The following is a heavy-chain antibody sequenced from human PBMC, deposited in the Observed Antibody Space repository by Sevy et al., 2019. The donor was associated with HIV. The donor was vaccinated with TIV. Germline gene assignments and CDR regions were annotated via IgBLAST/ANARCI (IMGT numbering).Heavy chain of an antibody. J-gene: IGHJ4*02. V-gene: IGHV3-23*01. CDR1: GFTFTRYT. CDR2: FCFGDGKM. Sequence: GGSLRLSCMTSGFTFTRYTMTWVRQAPGKGLEWASTFCFGDGKMYYADSVKGRFTFSRDISKNTVYLQMNSLRADDTAVYYCAREGCTKPHDYWGQGTLVTVSS. D-gene: IGHD2-8*01. CDR3: AREGCTKPHDY.